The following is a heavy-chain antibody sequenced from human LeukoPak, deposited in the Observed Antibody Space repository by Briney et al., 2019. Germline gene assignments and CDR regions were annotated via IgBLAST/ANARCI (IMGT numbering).Heavy chain of an antibody. V-gene: IGHV4-39*01. D-gene: IGHD2/OR15-2a*01. CDR2: IYFTGST. CDR3: ARGLNIDRLNWFDP. J-gene: IGHJ5*02. Sequence: SETLSLTCTVSGDSISSTSHYWDWIHQPPGKGPEWIGNIYFTGSTSYCPSLKSRITISVDRSKNQFSLKLSSVTAADTAVYYCARGLNIDRLNWFDPWGQGTLVTVSS. CDR1: GDSISSTSHY.